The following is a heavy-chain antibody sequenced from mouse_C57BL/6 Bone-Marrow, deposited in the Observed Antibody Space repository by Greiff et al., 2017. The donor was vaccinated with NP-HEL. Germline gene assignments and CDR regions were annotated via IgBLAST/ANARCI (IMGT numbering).Heavy chain of an antibody. CDR3: TFSITTVVYWYFDV. Sequence: EVMLVESGGGLVQPGGSMKLSCAASGFTFSDAWMDWVRQSPEKGLEWVAEIRNKANNHATYYAESVKGRFTISRDDSKSSVYLQMNSLRAEDTGIYYCTFSITTVVYWYFDVWGTGTTVTVSS. CDR2: IRNKANNHAT. D-gene: IGHD1-1*01. V-gene: IGHV6-6*01. J-gene: IGHJ1*03. CDR1: GFTFSDAW.